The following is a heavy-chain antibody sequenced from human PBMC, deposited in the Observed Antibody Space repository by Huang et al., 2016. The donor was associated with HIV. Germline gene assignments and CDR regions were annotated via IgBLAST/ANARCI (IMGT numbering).Heavy chain of an antibody. Sequence: QVQLVESGGGVVQPGRSLRLSCVASGFTFKNFGMHGVRQAPGKRLGWVAVISYDGSSGRYPETVKGRFTHSRDNPMDTLYLQMNSLRPDDAAVYYWAKESRWYSDLDNWGQGTLVTVSS. CDR3: AKESRWYSDLDN. V-gene: IGHV3-30*18. CDR1: GFTFKNFG. D-gene: IGHD2-15*01. J-gene: IGHJ4*02. CDR2: ISYDGSSG.